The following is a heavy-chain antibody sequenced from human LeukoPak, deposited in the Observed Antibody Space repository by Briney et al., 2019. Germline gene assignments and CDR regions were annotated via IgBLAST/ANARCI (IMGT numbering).Heavy chain of an antibody. CDR1: GLTFSSYA. J-gene: IGHJ6*02. D-gene: IGHD3-10*01. CDR2: ISSNGGST. Sequence: GGSLRLSCAASGLTFSSYAMHWVRQAPGKGLEYVSAISSNGGSTYYANSVKGRFTISRDNSKNTLYLQMGSLRAEDMAVYYCARDGHYYGSGSYYRDYYYYGMDVWGQGTTVTVSS. V-gene: IGHV3-64*01. CDR3: ARDGHYYGSGSYYRDYYYYGMDV.